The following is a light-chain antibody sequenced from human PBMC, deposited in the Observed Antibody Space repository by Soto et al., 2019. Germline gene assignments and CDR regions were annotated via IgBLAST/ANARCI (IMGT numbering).Light chain of an antibody. V-gene: IGLV2-14*01. Sequence: QSALTQPASVSGSPGQSITISCTGTSSDVGGYMYVSWYQQHPGKAPKLMVYEVSHRPSGVSNRFSGSKSGNTASLTISGLQAEDEADYYCSSYTRSSKVVFGGGTKLTVL. CDR1: SSDVGGYMY. J-gene: IGLJ2*01. CDR3: SSYTRSSKVV. CDR2: EVS.